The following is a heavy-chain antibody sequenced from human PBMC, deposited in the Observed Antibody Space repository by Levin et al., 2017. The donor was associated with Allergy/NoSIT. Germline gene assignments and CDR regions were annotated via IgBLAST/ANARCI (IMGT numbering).Heavy chain of an antibody. CDR3: AHGSNWYGGGYFDL. CDR2: IYWDDDK. V-gene: IGHV2-5*02. D-gene: IGHD6-13*01. Sequence: ESGPTLVKPTQTLTLTCTFSGFSLSTSGVGVGWIRQPPGKALEWLALIYWDDDKRYSPSLKSRLTITKDTSKSQVVLTMTNMDPVDTATYYCAHGSNWYGGGYFDLWGRGTLVTVSS. J-gene: IGHJ2*01. CDR1: GFSLSTSGVG.